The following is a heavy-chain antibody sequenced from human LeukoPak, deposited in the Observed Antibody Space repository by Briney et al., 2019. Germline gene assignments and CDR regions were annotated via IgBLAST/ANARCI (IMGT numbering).Heavy chain of an antibody. CDR2: ISAYNGNT. Sequence: ASVKVSCKASGYTFTSYGISWVRQAPGQGLEWMGWISAYNGNTNSVQKFQGRVTMTTDTSTSTAYMELRSLRSDDTAVYYCARYYDILTGYSHPFDYWGQGTLVTVSS. J-gene: IGHJ4*02. D-gene: IGHD3-9*01. V-gene: IGHV1-18*01. CDR1: GYTFTSYG. CDR3: ARYYDILTGYSHPFDY.